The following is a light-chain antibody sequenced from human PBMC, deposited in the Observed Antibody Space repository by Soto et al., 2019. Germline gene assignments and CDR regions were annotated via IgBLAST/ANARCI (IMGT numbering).Light chain of an antibody. CDR3: QQYYTWPVT. V-gene: IGKV3-15*01. CDR1: KGINRN. CDR2: GAS. J-gene: IGKJ4*01. Sequence: IVMTQSPATLSVSPGESVTFSCRSSKGINRNLAWYQQKPGQAPRLLISGASTGATDIPARFSGSGSGTEFALSINSLQSEDSAVYYCQQYYTWPVTFGGGTKVEI.